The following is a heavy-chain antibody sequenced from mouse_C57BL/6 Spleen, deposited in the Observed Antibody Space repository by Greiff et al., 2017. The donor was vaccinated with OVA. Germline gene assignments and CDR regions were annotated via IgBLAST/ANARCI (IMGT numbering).Heavy chain of an antibody. V-gene: IGHV5-6*01. CDR3: ARWGYGSSSRWFAY. CDR2: ISSGGSYT. J-gene: IGHJ3*01. D-gene: IGHD1-1*01. Sequence: EVMLVESGGDLVKPGGSLKLSCAASGFTFSSYGMSWVRQTPDKRLEWVATISSGGSYTYYPDSVKGRFTISRDNAKNTLYLQMSSLKSEDTAMYYCARWGYGSSSRWFAYWGQGTLVTVSA. CDR1: GFTFSSYG.